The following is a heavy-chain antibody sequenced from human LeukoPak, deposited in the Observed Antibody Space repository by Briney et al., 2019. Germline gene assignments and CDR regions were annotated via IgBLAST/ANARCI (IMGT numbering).Heavy chain of an antibody. V-gene: IGHV4-34*01. CDR2: INHSGST. CDR1: GGSFSGYY. J-gene: IGHJ5*02. D-gene: IGHD5-18*01. CDR3: ARGKGYSYGYFWFDP. Sequence: SETLPLTCAVYGGSFSGYYWSWIRQPPGKGLEWIGEINHSGSTNYNPSLKSRVTISVDTSKNQFSLKLSSVTAADTAVYYCARGKGYSYGYFWFDPWGQGTLVTVSS.